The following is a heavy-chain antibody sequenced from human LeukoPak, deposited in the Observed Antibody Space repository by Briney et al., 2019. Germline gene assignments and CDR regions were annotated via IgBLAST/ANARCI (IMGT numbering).Heavy chain of an antibody. D-gene: IGHD5-24*01. CDR1: GFTFSSYV. CDR3: ARRGGDGYNAPDSWAYYFDH. CDR2: VHGGGAST. Sequence: GGSLTLSCAASGFTFSSYVISWVRHAPGQGPEWVSAVHGGGASTYYAYSVKGRFPISRNNSKNTEYVQVDSLRADDTAVYYCARRGGDGYNAPDSWAYYFDHWGQGTLVTVSS. J-gene: IGHJ4*02. V-gene: IGHV3-23*01.